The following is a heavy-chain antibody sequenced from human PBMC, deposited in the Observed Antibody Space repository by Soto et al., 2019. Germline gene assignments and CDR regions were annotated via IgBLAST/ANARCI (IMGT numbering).Heavy chain of an antibody. V-gene: IGHV4-34*01. Sequence: SETLSLTCAVYGGSFSGYYWSWIRQPPGKGLEWIGEINHNGSTNYNPSLKSRVTISVDTSKNQFSLKLSSVTAADTAVYYCARVAFVGSWIPDYWGQGTLVTVSS. CDR2: INHNGST. D-gene: IGHD5-18*01. CDR1: GGSFSGYY. J-gene: IGHJ4*02. CDR3: ARVAFVGSWIPDY.